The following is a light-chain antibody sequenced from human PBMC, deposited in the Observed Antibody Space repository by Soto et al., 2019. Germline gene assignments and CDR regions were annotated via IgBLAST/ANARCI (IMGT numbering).Light chain of an antibody. J-gene: IGLJ3*02. V-gene: IGLV2-23*02. CDR1: SSNVGSYNF. CDR2: EVS. Sequence: QSALTQPASVSGSPGQSISISCTGTSSNVGSYNFVSWYQQHPGEAPQLIIYEVSQRPSGVSNRFSASKSGNTASLKISGLQAEDEAHYYCCSYAGGGSVVFGGGTKVTVL. CDR3: CSYAGGGSVV.